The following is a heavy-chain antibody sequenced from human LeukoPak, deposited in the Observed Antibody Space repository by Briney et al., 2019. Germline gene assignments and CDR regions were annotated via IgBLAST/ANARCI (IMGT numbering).Heavy chain of an antibody. CDR2: FYIDGRA. Sequence: GGSLRLSCTASGFSVGGSYISWVRQAPGKGLEWVSIFYIDGRAFHAASVKGRFTMSRGISKNSVDLQMNSLRAEDTAVYFCARDRRRLRGQNGDGDAFDIWGQGTRVTVSS. CDR3: ARDRRRLRGQNGDGDAFDI. V-gene: IGHV3-53*01. J-gene: IGHJ3*02. CDR1: GFSVGGSY. D-gene: IGHD2-8*01.